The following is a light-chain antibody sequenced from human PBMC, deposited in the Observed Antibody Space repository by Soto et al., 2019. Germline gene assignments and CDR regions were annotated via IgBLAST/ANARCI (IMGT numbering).Light chain of an antibody. J-gene: IGKJ4*01. V-gene: IGKV3-15*01. CDR1: QSISYN. CDR3: QQYHNWPPLT. CDR2: STS. Sequence: EVLMTQSPATLSVSPGERATLSCRASQSISYNLAWYQQKPGQAPRLLIYSTSTRATGVPARFSGSGSGTEFTLTISSLQSEDFAVYYCQQYHNWPPLTLGGGTKVDI.